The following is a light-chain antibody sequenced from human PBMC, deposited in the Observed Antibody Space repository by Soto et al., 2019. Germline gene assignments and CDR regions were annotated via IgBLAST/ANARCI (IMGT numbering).Light chain of an antibody. J-gene: IGKJ4*01. CDR2: GAS. CDR3: QQGNSFPRNT. V-gene: IGKV1D-12*01. Sequence: DIQMTQSPSSVSASVGDTVTITCRASQSVSTWLAWYQQKSGKAPKMLIYGASSLQSGVPSRFSGSGSGTDFTLTISSLQPEDFATYYCQQGNSFPRNTFGGGTKVEIK. CDR1: QSVSTW.